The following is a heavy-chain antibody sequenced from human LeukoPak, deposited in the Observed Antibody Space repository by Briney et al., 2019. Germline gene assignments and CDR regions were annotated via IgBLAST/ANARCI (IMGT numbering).Heavy chain of an antibody. CDR2: ISWNSGSI. CDR3: ARLSSGWYGDFDY. D-gene: IGHD6-19*01. Sequence: GGSLRLSCAASGFTFDDYAMHWVRQAPGKGLEWVSGISWNSGSIGYADSVKGRFTISRDNAKNSLYLQTNSLRAEDTAVYYCARLSSGWYGDFDYWGQGTLVTVSS. J-gene: IGHJ4*02. CDR1: GFTFDDYA. V-gene: IGHV3-9*01.